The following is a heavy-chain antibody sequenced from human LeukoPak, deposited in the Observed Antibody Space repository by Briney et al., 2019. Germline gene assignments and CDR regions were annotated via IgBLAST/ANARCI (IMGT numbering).Heavy chain of an antibody. CDR3: ATSSSPYRSSNSYYYGMDF. CDR2: ISSGSSVK. D-gene: IGHD6-13*01. J-gene: IGHJ6*02. Sequence: GVSLRLSCAASGFTLRSHNMNWVRQAPGKGLEWVSYISSGSSVKYYADSVEGRFTISRDNAKNSLYLQMNSLRAEDTAVYYCATSSSPYRSSNSYYYGMDFWGQGTTVTVSS. V-gene: IGHV3-48*01. CDR1: GFTLRSHN.